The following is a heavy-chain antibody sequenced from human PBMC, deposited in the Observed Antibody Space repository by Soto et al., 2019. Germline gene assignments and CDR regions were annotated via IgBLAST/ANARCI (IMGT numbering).Heavy chain of an antibody. J-gene: IGHJ3*02. CDR1: GGSVSSSSYY. Sequence: SETLSLTCTVSGGSVSSSSYYWGWVRQPPGKGLEWIGSIYYSGNTYYNPSLKSRVTISVDTSKNQFSLKLISVTAADTAVYYCARNVVVPAPAAFDIWGQGTMVTVSS. V-gene: IGHV4-39*01. D-gene: IGHD2-2*01. CDR3: ARNVVVPAPAAFDI. CDR2: IYYSGNT.